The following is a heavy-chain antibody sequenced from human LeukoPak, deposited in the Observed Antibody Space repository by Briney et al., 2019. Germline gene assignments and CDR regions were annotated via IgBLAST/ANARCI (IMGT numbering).Heavy chain of an antibody. Sequence: GGPLRLSCAASEFSFSSYTMNWVRQAPGKGLEWVSYISSSSTYIYYADSVKGRFTISRDNARNSLFLQMHSLRAEDTAVYYCTRSPQYCGSDCYSDYWGQGTLVTVSS. J-gene: IGHJ4*02. CDR3: TRSPQYCGSDCYSDY. CDR1: EFSFSSYT. D-gene: IGHD2-21*02. V-gene: IGHV3-21*01. CDR2: ISSSSTYI.